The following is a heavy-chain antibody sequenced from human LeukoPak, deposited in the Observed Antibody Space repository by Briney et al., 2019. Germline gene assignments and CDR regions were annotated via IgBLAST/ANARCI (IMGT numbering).Heavy chain of an antibody. D-gene: IGHD3-16*02. V-gene: IGHV3-23*01. CDR2: ISGSGSST. J-gene: IGHJ4*02. CDR3: ASDHDYVWGSYRYRFDY. CDR1: GFTFSNYA. Sequence: GGSLRLSCAASGFTFSNYAMSWVRQAPGKGLEWVSAISGSGSSTYYADSVKGRFTISRDNSKNTLYLQMNSLRAEDTAVYYCASDHDYVWGSYRYRFDYWGQGTLVTVSS.